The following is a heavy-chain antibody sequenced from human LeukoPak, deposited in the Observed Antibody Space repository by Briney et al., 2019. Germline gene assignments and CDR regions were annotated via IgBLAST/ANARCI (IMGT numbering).Heavy chain of an antibody. Sequence: GGSLRLSCAASGFTFSSYAMSWVRQAPGKGLEWASAISGSGGSTYYADSVKGRFTISRDNSKNTLYLQMNSLRAEDTAVYYCAILPTAVLRYFDEAPFDYWGQGTLVTVSS. V-gene: IGHV3-23*01. CDR3: AILPTAVLRYFDEAPFDY. CDR2: ISGSGGST. CDR1: GFTFSSYA. D-gene: IGHD3-9*01. J-gene: IGHJ4*02.